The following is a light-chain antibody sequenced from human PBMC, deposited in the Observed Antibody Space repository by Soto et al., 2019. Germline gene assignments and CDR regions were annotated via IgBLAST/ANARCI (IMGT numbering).Light chain of an antibody. Sequence: EIVLTQSPATLSLSPGERATLFCRASQSVRNDLVWYHQKPGQAPRVLIYSASIRATGIPARFSGSGSGTAFTLTISSLELEDFALYYCHQRTNWPPTFGGGTKVEMK. CDR2: SAS. CDR3: HQRTNWPPT. V-gene: IGKV3-11*01. J-gene: IGKJ4*01. CDR1: QSVRND.